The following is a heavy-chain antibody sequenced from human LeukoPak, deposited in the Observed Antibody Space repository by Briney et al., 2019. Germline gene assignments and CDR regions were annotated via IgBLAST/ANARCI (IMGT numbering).Heavy chain of an antibody. D-gene: IGHD6-13*01. V-gene: IGHV1-18*01. CDR3: ARDTSSSWYSFWSGYFDY. CDR1: GYTFTSYG. J-gene: IGHJ4*02. CDR2: ISAYNGNT. Sequence: ASVKVSCKASGYTFTSYGISWVRQAPGQGLEWMGWISAYNGNTNYAQKLQGRVTMTTDTSTSTAYMELRSLRSDDTAVYYCARDTSSSWYSFWSGYFDYWAQGTLVTVSS.